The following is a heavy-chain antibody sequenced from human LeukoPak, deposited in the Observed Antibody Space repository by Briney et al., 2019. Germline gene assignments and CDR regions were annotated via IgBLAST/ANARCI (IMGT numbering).Heavy chain of an antibody. CDR2: ISAYNGNT. Sequence: ASVKVSCKASGYTFTSYGISWVRQAPGQGLEWMGWISAYNGNTNYAQKLQGRVTMTTDTSTSTAYMGLRSLRSDDTAVYYCARVARSYDDYYYYMDVWGKGTTVTVSS. D-gene: IGHD1-26*01. V-gene: IGHV1-18*01. CDR1: GYTFTSYG. J-gene: IGHJ6*03. CDR3: ARVARSYDDYYYYMDV.